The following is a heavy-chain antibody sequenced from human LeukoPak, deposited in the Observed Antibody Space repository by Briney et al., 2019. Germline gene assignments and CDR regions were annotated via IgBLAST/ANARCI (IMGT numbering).Heavy chain of an antibody. Sequence: GRSLRLSCAASGFTFDDYAMHWVRQAPGKGLEWVSGISWNSGSIGYADSVKGRFTISRDNAKNSLYLQMNSLRAEDTALYYCAAGPSNYYDSSGYFDYWGQGILVTVSS. CDR1: GFTFDDYA. CDR2: ISWNSGSI. D-gene: IGHD3-22*01. CDR3: AAGPSNYYDSSGYFDY. J-gene: IGHJ4*02. V-gene: IGHV3-9*01.